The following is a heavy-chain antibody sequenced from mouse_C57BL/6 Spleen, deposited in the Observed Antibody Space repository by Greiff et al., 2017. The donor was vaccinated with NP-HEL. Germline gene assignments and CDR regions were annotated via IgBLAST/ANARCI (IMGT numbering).Heavy chain of an antibody. CDR1: GYSFTGYY. CDR2: INPSTGGT. D-gene: IGHD3-2*02. CDR3: ARSQLRLPMDY. J-gene: IGHJ4*01. Sequence: VQLQQSGPELVKPGASVKISCKASGYSFTGYYMNWVKQSPEKSLEWIGEINPSTGGTTYNQKFKAKATLTVDKSSSTAYMQLKSLTSEDSAVYYCARSQLRLPMDYWGQGTSVTVSS. V-gene: IGHV1-42*01.